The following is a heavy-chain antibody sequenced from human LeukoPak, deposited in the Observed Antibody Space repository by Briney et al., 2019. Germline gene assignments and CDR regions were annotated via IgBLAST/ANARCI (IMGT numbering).Heavy chain of an antibody. Sequence: SETLSLTCTVSGASISGYFCSWIRQPPGKGPEWIGFIHYSGSANYNPSLESRLTTSADTSKNQFSLKLSSVVAADTAVYYCARHYDGGAKLRLDYWGRGTLVTVSS. CDR3: ARHYDGGAKLRLDY. CDR1: GASISGYF. J-gene: IGHJ4*02. D-gene: IGHD3-22*01. CDR2: IHYSGSA. V-gene: IGHV4-59*08.